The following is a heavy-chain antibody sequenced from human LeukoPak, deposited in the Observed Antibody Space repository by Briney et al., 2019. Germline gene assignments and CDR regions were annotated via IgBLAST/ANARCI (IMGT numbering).Heavy chain of an antibody. V-gene: IGHV1-2*04. CDR2: INPNSGGT. Sequence: ASVKVSCKASGYTFTGYYMHWVRQAPGQGLEWMGWINPNSGGTNYAQKFQGWVTMTRDTSISTAYMELSRLRSDDTAVYYCARARYSSSPIGEDYWGQGTLVTVSS. CDR1: GYTFTGYY. D-gene: IGHD6-13*01. J-gene: IGHJ4*02. CDR3: ARARYSSSPIGEDY.